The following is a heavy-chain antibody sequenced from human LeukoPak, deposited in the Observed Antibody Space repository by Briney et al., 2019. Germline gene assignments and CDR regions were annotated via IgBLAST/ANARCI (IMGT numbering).Heavy chain of an antibody. D-gene: IGHD7-27*01. J-gene: IGHJ4*02. CDR3: AGAPYWGRFDC. V-gene: IGHV3-53*01. CDR1: GFTVSSNY. CDR2: IYSGGTT. Sequence: PGGSLRLSCVASGFTVSSNYMSWVRQAPGKGLEWVSVIYSGGTTYYADSVKGRFTLSRDNSKNTVYLQMNSLRAEDTAVYYCAGAPYWGRFDCWGQGSLVTVS.